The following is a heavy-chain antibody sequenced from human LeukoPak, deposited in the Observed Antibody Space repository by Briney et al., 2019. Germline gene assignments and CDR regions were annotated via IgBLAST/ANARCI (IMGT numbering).Heavy chain of an antibody. D-gene: IGHD3-10*01. CDR3: ARESYSGVTVPYFDY. Sequence: GGSLRLSCAASGFTFSSYGMTWVRQAPGKGLEWVSYISSSSSTIYYADSVKGRFTISRDNAKNSLYLQLNSLRAEDTAVYYCARESYSGVTVPYFDYWGQGTLVTVSS. J-gene: IGHJ4*02. CDR2: ISSSSSTI. CDR1: GFTFSSYG. V-gene: IGHV3-48*01.